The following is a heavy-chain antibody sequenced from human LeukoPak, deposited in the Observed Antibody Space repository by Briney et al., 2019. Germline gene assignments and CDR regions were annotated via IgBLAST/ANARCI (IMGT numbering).Heavy chain of an antibody. D-gene: IGHD6-13*01. Sequence: ASVKVSCKASGYTFTSYYMHWVRQAPGQGLEWMGIINPSGGSTSYAQKFQGRVTMTRDMSTSTVYMELSSLRSEDTAVYYCARVLQAAAGILRGYYFDYWGQGTLVTVSS. CDR1: GYTFTSYY. CDR3: ARVLQAAAGILRGYYFDY. J-gene: IGHJ4*02. CDR2: INPSGGST. V-gene: IGHV1-46*01.